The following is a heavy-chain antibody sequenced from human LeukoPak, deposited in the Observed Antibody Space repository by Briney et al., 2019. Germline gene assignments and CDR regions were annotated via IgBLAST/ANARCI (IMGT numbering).Heavy chain of an antibody. CDR2: IRFDGSDK. V-gene: IGHV3-30*02. CDR3: ARRGPHSVAGTNTGAFDI. J-gene: IGHJ3*02. CDR1: GFTFSSYG. Sequence: PGGSLRLSCAASGFTFSSYGMHWVRQAPGKGLEWVAFIRFDGSDKYYADSVRGRFTISRDNSKNTLYLQMNSLRAEDTAMYYCARRGPHSVAGTNTGAFDIWGQGTMVTVSS. D-gene: IGHD6-19*01.